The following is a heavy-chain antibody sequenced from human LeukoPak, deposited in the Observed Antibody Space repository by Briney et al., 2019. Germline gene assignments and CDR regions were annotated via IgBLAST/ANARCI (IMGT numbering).Heavy chain of an antibody. V-gene: IGHV6-1*01. CDR1: GDSVSSNSAA. D-gene: IGHD1-1*01. CDR2: TYDRSRRYS. CDR3: ARGPGTLRY. J-gene: IGHJ4*02. Sequence: QTLSLTSAISGDSVSSNSAACNWSRQPPSRGLEWLARTYDRSRRYSAYAVSVKSRVTTNPDTSKNQFSLQLNSVTPENTAVYYCARGPGTLRYWGQGTLVTVSS.